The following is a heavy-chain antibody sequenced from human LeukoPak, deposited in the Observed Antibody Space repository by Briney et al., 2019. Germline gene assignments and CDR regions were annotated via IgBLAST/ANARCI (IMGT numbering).Heavy chain of an antibody. V-gene: IGHV3-30*02. J-gene: IGHJ6*03. CDR1: GFTFSSYG. CDR2: IRYDGSNK. Sequence: PGGSLRLSCAASGFTFSSYGMHWVRQAPGKGLEWVAFIRYDGSNKYYADSVKGRFTISRDNSKNTLYLQMNSLRAEDTAVYYCARDKGAGYFDWFPHMDVWGKGTTVTISS. D-gene: IGHD3-9*01. CDR3: ARDKGAGYFDWFPHMDV.